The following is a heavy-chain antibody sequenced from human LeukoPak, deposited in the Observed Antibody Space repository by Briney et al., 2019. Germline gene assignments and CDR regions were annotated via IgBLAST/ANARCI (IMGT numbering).Heavy chain of an antibody. D-gene: IGHD3-22*01. CDR2: IYDSGNT. CDR1: GGSISSYY. CDR3: ARDSSGYYGFFDY. Sequence: SETLSLTCTASGGSISSYYWSWIRQPPGKGLEWIGNIYDSGNTKYNPSLKSRVTISVDTSKNQFSLKLTSVTAADTAVYYCARDSSGYYGFFDYWGQGTLVTVSS. V-gene: IGHV4-59*01. J-gene: IGHJ4*02.